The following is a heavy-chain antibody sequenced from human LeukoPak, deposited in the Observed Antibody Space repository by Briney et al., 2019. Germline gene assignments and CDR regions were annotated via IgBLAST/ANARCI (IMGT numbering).Heavy chain of an antibody. J-gene: IGHJ3*01. CDR1: GFTVSSNY. D-gene: IGHD3-3*01. Sequence: GGSLRLSCSASGFTVSSNYMSWVRQAPGKGLEWVSIMYSGGDTDYADPVKGRFTISRDNAKNSLYLQMNSLRAEDTAVYYCARGLGSITIFGVVPGAFDVWGQGTMVTVSS. CDR3: ARGLGSITIFGVVPGAFDV. CDR2: MYSGGDT. V-gene: IGHV3-53*01.